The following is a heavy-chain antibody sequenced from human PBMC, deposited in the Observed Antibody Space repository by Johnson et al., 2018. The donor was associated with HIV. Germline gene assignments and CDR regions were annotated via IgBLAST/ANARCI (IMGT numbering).Heavy chain of an antibody. CDR1: RFTFSSYA. V-gene: IGHV3-23*04. J-gene: IGHJ3*01. CDR2: ISGSGSST. Sequence: QLVESGGGLVQPGGSLRLSCAAPRFTFSSYAMTWVRQAPGKGLEWVSSISGSGSSTYYADSVRGRFTISRDNSKNTLSLQMNSLRADDTAIYYCAKEIGETYGGFMVGDAFDVWGQGTMVTVFS. CDR3: AKEIGETYGGFMVGDAFDV. D-gene: IGHD4/OR15-4a*01.